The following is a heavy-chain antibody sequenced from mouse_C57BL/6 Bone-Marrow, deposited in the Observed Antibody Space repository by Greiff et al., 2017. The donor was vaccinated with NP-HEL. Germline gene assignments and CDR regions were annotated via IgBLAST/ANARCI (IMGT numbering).Heavy chain of an antibody. CDR3: TSYYCGSSYEGYFDY. Sequence: QVHVKQSGAELVRPGASVTLSCKASGYTFTDYEMHWVKQTPVHGLEWIGAIDPETGGTAYNQKFKGKAILTADKSSSAAYMELRSLTSEDSAVYYCTSYYCGSSYEGYFDYWGQGTTLTVSS. CDR1: GYTFTDYE. CDR2: IDPETGGT. J-gene: IGHJ2*01. D-gene: IGHD1-1*01. V-gene: IGHV1-15*01.